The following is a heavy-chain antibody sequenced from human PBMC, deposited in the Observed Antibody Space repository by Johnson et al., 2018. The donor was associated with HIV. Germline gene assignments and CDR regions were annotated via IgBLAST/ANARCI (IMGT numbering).Heavy chain of an antibody. CDR2: IRYDGSNT. J-gene: IGHJ3*02. V-gene: IGHV3-33*01. CDR1: GFTFRSYG. Sequence: QVQLMESGGGVVQPGRSLRLSCAASGFTFRSYGMHWVRQAPGKGLEWVAFIRYDGSNTYYADSVKGRFTISRDNSKNTLYLQMNSLRAGDTAVYYCAREGGDYGDSITDDAFDIWGQGTMVTVSS. D-gene: IGHD4-17*01. CDR3: AREGGDYGDSITDDAFDI.